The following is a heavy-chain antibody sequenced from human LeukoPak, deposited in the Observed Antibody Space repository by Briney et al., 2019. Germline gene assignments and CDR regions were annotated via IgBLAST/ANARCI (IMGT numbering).Heavy chain of an antibody. V-gene: IGHV3-23*01. CDR2: ISGSGGST. CDR1: GFTFSSYA. CDR3: AKDLWLAPRRPQGYYFDY. Sequence: PGGSLRLSCAASGFTFSSYAMSWVRQAPGKGLEWVSAISGSGGSTYYADSVKGRFTISRDNSKNTLHLQMNSLRAEDTAVYYCAKDLWLAPRRPQGYYFDYWGQGTLVTVSS. D-gene: IGHD6-19*01. J-gene: IGHJ4*02.